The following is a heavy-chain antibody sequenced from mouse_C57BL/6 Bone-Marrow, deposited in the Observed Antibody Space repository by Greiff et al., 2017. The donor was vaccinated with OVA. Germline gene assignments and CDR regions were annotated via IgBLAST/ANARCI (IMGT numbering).Heavy chain of an antibody. CDR3: ASTVVAHYLDD. V-gene: IGHV1-77*01. CDR1: GYTFTDYY. CDR2: IGPGSGST. D-gene: IGHD1-1*01. Sequence: VQLQQSGAELVKPGASVKISCKASGYTFTDYYINWVKQRPGQGLEWIGKIGPGSGSTYYNEKFKGKATLTADKSSSTAYMQLSSLTSEDSAVDFCASTVVAHYLDDWGQGTTLTVSS. J-gene: IGHJ2*01.